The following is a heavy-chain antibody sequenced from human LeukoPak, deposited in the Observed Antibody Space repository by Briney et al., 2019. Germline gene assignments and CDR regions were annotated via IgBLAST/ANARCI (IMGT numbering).Heavy chain of an antibody. CDR1: GGSFSGYY. J-gene: IGHJ4*02. CDR3: ASIAAATTFGDY. V-gene: IGHV4-34*01. D-gene: IGHD6-13*01. Sequence: SETLSLTCAVYGGSFSGYYWSWIRQPPGKGLEWIGEINHSGSTNYNPSLKSRVTISVDTSKNQFSLKLSSVTAADTAVYYCASIAAATTFGDYWGQGTLVTVSS. CDR2: INHSGST.